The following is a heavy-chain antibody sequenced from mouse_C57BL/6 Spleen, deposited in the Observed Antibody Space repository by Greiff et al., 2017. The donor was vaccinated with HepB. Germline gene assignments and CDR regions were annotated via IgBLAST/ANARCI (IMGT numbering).Heavy chain of an antibody. CDR3: ARGIVDCGSRDGFAY. Sequence: VQLQQPGAELVKPGASVKMSCKASGYTFTSYSITWVKQRPGQGLEWIGDIYPGSGSTNYNEKFKDKATLTADTSSSTAYMQLSSLTSEDSAVYYCARGIVDCGSRDGFAYWGQGTLVTVSA. CDR2: IYPGSGST. D-gene: IGHD1-1*01. J-gene: IGHJ3*01. V-gene: IGHV1-55*01. CDR1: GYTFTSYS.